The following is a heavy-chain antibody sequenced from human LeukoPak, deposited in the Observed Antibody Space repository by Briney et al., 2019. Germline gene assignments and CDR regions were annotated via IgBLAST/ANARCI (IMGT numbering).Heavy chain of an antibody. CDR3: ARGRFWSGYYTGRVSGAFDI. V-gene: IGHV1-69*13. CDR1: GGTFSSYA. Sequence: ASVKVSCKASGGTFSSYAISWVRQAPGQGLEWMGGIIPIFGTANYAQKFQGRVTITADESTSTAYMELSSLRSEDTAVYYCARGRFWSGYYTGRVSGAFDIWGQGTMVTVSS. J-gene: IGHJ3*02. CDR2: IIPIFGTA. D-gene: IGHD3-3*01.